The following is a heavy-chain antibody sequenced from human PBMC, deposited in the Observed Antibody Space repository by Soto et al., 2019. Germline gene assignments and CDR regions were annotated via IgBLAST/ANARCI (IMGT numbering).Heavy chain of an antibody. CDR3: ARESEDLTSNFDY. CDR1: GFTFTRYS. CDR2: ISSTTNYI. J-gene: IGHJ4*02. V-gene: IGHV3-21*06. Sequence: EVQLVESGGGLVKPGGSLRLSCAASGFTFTRYSMNWFRQAPGKGLEWVASISSTTNYIYYGDSMKGRFTISRDNAKNSQYLEMNSLRAEDTAVYYCARESEDLTSNFDYWGQGTLVTVSS.